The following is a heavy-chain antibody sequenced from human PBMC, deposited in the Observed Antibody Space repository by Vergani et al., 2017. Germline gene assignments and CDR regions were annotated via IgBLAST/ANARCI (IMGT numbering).Heavy chain of an antibody. V-gene: IGHV3-23*01. J-gene: IGHJ2*01. CDR3: AKRGALYYYDSSGYYNILGKVTDWYFDL. Sequence: EVQLLESGGGLVQPGGSLRLSCAASGFTFSSYAMSWVRQAPGKGLEWVSATSGSGGSTYYSDPVKGRFTISRDNSKNTLYLQMNSLRAEDTAVYYCAKRGALYYYDSSGYYNILGKVTDWYFDLWSHGTLVTVSS. D-gene: IGHD3-22*01. CDR1: GFTFSSYA. CDR2: TSGSGGST.